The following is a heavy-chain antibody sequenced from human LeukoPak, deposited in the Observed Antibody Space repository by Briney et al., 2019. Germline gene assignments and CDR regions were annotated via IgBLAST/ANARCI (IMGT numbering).Heavy chain of an antibody. CDR1: GFTLCRFW. CDR2: LIQDGSEK. CDR3: ARGGSDSCYVQFDY. Sequence: PGGSLRHSRAASGFTLCRFWMSAVPAAPGGRREGVANLIQDGSEKHSVDSVKSRFTISRDNAKNSLYLQMNSLRAEDTAVYYCARGGSDSCYVQFDYWGQGTLVTVSS. V-gene: IGHV3-7*01. D-gene: IGHD5-12*01. J-gene: IGHJ4*02.